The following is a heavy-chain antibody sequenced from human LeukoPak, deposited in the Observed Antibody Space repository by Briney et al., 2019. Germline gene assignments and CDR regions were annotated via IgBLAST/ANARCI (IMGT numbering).Heavy chain of an antibody. D-gene: IGHD2-2*01. CDR2: I. Sequence: GGSLRLSCAASGFTVSGNYMSWVRQAPGKGLEWVSVILKGRFTISRDNSKNTLYLQMNSLRPEDTAVHYCARDKLPAPWDGMDVWGQGTTVTVSS. V-gene: IGHV3-53*01. CDR1: GFTVSGNY. CDR3: ARDKLPAPWDGMDV. J-gene: IGHJ6*02.